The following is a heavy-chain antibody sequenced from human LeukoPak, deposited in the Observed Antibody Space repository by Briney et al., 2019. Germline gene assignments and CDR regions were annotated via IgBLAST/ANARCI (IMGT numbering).Heavy chain of an antibody. V-gene: IGHV1-2*02. D-gene: IGHD2-21*02. CDR2: INPKGGGI. CDR3: ARDTCDGGDCFNWFDR. CDR1: GYSFTDYC. J-gene: IGHJ5*02. Sequence: ASVKVSCKASGYSFTDYCIHWARQAPGQGLEWMGWINPKGGGINYAPEFQGKVTMTRDTSITTAYMELSSLRSDDTAMYYCARDTCDGGDCFNWFDRWGQGTLVTVSS.